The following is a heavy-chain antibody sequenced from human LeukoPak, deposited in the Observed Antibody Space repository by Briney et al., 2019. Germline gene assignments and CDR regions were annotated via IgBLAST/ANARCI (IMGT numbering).Heavy chain of an antibody. D-gene: IGHD4-17*01. J-gene: IGHJ6*02. Sequence: GGSLIVSRAASGFTFRSYWMHWVRQAPGKGLVWVSRTNSDGSSTTYADSVKGRFTISRDNARGSLYLQMNSLRGEDTAVYYCARRATVTYHGMDVWGQVNT. V-gene: IGHV3-74*01. CDR2: TNSDGSST. CDR1: GFTFRSYW. CDR3: ARRATVTYHGMDV.